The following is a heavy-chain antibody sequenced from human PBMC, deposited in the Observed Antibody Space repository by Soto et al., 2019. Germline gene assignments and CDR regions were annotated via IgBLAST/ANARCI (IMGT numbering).Heavy chain of an antibody. Sequence: QVEVVESGGGVVQAGRSLRLSCEVSGFTFSRYGMHWVRQAPGKGLEWVAFIWYDGSNKNYGDSVKGRFTVSRDDLKNTVYLQMKSLRAEDTAWYYCARDMEFVDIVSTIVPHYSFSGMDVWGQGTTVTVSS. D-gene: IGHD5-12*01. CDR3: ARDMEFVDIVSTIVPHYSFSGMDV. J-gene: IGHJ6*02. V-gene: IGHV3-33*01. CDR2: IWYDGSNK. CDR1: GFTFSRYG.